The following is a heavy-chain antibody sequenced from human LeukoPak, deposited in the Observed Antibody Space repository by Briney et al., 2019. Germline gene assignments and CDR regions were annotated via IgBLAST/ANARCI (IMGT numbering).Heavy chain of an antibody. CDR1: GGTFSSYA. CDR3: ARGPLSREQWLSGDYKWFDP. V-gene: IGHV1-69*05. Sequence: GASVKVSCKASGGTFSSYAISWVRQAPGQGLEWMGGIIPIFGTANYAQKFQGRVTITTDESTSTAYMDLSSLRSEDTAVYYCARGPLSREQWLSGDYKWFDPWGQGTLVTVSS. CDR2: IIPIFGTA. J-gene: IGHJ5*02. D-gene: IGHD6-19*01.